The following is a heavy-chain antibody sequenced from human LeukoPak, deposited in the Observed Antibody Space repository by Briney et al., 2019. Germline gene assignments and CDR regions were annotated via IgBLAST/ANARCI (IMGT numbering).Heavy chain of an antibody. CDR2: ISGSGGYT. CDR1: GFTFSSYA. D-gene: IGHD3-10*01. J-gene: IGHJ1*01. CDR3: AKCFAPGIHYKVPH. Sequence: GGSLRLSCAASGFTFSSYAMSWVRQAPGKGLEGVSTISGSGGYTYYADSVKGRFTLYRVNSKDQLYLQINSLRAEDTDVYYWAKCFAPGIHYKVPHWGQGT. V-gene: IGHV3-23*01.